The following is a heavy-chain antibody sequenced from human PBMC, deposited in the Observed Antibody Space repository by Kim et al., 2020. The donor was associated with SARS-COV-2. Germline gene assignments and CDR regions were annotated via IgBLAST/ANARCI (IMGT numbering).Heavy chain of an antibody. Sequence: GGSLRLSCAASGFTFSSYWMSWVRQAPGKGLEWVANIKQDGSEKYYVDSVKGRFTISRDNAKNSLYLQMNSLRAEDTAVYYCAREYYYDSSGYYSDWYFDLWGRGTLVTVSS. CDR1: GFTFSSYW. CDR2: IKQDGSEK. CDR3: AREYYYDSSGYYSDWYFDL. J-gene: IGHJ2*01. V-gene: IGHV3-7*01. D-gene: IGHD3-22*01.